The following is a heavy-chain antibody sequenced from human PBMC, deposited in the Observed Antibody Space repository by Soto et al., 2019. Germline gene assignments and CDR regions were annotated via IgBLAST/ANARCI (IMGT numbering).Heavy chain of an antibody. CDR3: ARHGGITIFGVVIPNWFDP. Sequence: PSQTLSLTCTVSGGSISSSSYYWGWIRQPPGKWLEWIGSIYYSGSTYYNPSLKSRVTISVDTSKNQFSLKLSSVTAADTAVYYCARHGGITIFGVVIPNWFDPWGQGTLVTVYS. D-gene: IGHD3-3*01. V-gene: IGHV4-39*01. CDR2: IYYSGST. CDR1: GGSISSSSYY. J-gene: IGHJ5*02.